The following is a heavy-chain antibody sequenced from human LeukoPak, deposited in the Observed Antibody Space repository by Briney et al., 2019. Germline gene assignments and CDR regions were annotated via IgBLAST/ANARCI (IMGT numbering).Heavy chain of an antibody. CDR2: ISGSGNTI. CDR3: ARGGSHYYFDC. CDR1: RFTFSNYD. V-gene: IGHV3-48*03. Sequence: PGGSLRLSCAASRFTFSNYDMNWVRQAPGKGLEWVSYISGSGNTIYYADSVKGRFTISRDNAENSLYLQMNSLRAEDTAVYYCARGGSHYYFDCWGQGTLVTVSS. D-gene: IGHD1-26*01. J-gene: IGHJ4*02.